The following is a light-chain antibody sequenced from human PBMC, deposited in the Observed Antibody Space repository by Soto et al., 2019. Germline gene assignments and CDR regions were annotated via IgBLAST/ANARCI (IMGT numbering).Light chain of an antibody. V-gene: IGLV1-40*01. J-gene: IGLJ3*02. CDR2: GNN. Sequence: QPVLTQPPSVSGDPGQRVTISCTGSSSNIGAGYDVHWYQQLPGTAPKLLIYGNNNRPSGVPDRFSGSKSGTSASLAITGLQAEDEADYYCQSYDSSLSGWVFGGGTKLTVL. CDR3: QSYDSSLSGWV. CDR1: SSNIGAGYD.